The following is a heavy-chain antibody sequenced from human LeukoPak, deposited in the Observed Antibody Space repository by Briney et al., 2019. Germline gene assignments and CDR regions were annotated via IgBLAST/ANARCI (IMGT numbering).Heavy chain of an antibody. J-gene: IGHJ4*02. V-gene: IGHV3-30*01. CDR2: ISYDGSNK. D-gene: IGHD2-15*01. CDR1: GFTFSSYA. CDR3: ARAWVAASHFDY. Sequence: GRSLRLSCAASGFTFSSYAMHWVRQAPGKGLEWVAVISYDGSNKYYADSVKGRFTISRDNSKNTLYLRMNSLRAEDTAVYYCARAWVAASHFDYWGQGTLVTVSS.